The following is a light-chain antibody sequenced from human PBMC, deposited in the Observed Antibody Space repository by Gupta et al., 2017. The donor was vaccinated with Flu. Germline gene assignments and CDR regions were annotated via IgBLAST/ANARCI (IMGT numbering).Light chain of an antibody. CDR3: RQYGSSPWT. CDR2: GAS. CDR1: QSVSSSY. Sequence: EIVLTRSPGTLSLSPGERATLSCRASQSVSSSYLAWYQQKPGQAPRPLIYGASSRATGIPDRFSGSGSGTDFTLAISRLEPEDFAVYYCRQYGSSPWTFGQGTKVEIK. V-gene: IGKV3-20*01. J-gene: IGKJ1*01.